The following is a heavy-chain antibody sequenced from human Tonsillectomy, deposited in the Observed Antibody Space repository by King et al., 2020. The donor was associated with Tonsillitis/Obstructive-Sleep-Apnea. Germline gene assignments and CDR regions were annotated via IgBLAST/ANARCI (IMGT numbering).Heavy chain of an antibody. Sequence: QLVQSGAEGKKPGSSVKVSCKASGGTFSSYAISWVRQAPGQGLEWMGGIIPIYVLTTYAQKFQGRITITADKSTSTAYMELSSLRSEDTAVYYFASQYYDSSGYYYFDYWGQGTLVTVSS. CDR1: GGTFSSYA. CDR2: IIPIYVLT. J-gene: IGHJ4*02. CDR3: ASQYYDSSGYYYFDY. D-gene: IGHD3-22*01. V-gene: IGHV1-69*10.